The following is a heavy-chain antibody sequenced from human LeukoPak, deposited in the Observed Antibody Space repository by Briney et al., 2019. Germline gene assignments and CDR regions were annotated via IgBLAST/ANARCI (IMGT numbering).Heavy chain of an antibody. D-gene: IGHD6-13*01. V-gene: IGHV4-59*11. J-gene: IGHJ4*02. CDR3: ASRPAGSTWYGVFDY. CDR2: VFYPGST. Sequence: NPSETLSLTCTVSGCPIDRHYWSWIRQPPGRGLEWISYVFYPGSTNYNPSLKSRVTMSLDTSRDQFSLRLTSVTAADTAIYYCASRPAGSTWYGVFDYWSQGTLVTVSS. CDR1: GCPIDRHY.